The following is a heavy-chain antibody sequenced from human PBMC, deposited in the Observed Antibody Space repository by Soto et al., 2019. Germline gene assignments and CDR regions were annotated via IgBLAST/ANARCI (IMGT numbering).Heavy chain of an antibody. CDR1: GGSLSGYF. J-gene: IGHJ5*02. CDR3: ARGRRQQLVQSHLGWFDP. V-gene: IGHV4-34*01. Sequence: QVQLQQWGAGLLKPSETLSLTCAVYGGSLSGYFWIWIRQPPGKGLEWIGEINHSGSTTYNPSLKSRVTISLDTSKTQFSRKLRSVTAADTAVYYCARGRRQQLVQSHLGWFDPWGQGTLVTVSS. D-gene: IGHD6-13*01. CDR2: INHSGST.